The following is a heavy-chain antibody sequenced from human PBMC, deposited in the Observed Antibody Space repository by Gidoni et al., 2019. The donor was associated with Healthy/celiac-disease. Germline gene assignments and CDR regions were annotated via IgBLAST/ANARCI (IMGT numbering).Heavy chain of an antibody. J-gene: IGHJ6*02. CDR2: IYTSGST. CDR1: GGSISLGTSY. CDR3: AREVIHGSLTTGYYYNGMDV. D-gene: IGHD3-22*01. Sequence: QVQLQESGPGLGKPSQTLSLTCTVSGGSISLGTSYWIWIRQPAGKGLEWIGRIYTSGSTNYNPSLKSRATISVDTSKNQISLKLSSVTAADTAVYYCAREVIHGSLTTGYYYNGMDVWGQGTTVTVSS. V-gene: IGHV4-61*02.